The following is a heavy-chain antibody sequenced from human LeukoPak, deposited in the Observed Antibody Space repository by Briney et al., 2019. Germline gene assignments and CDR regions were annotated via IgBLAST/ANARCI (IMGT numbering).Heavy chain of an antibody. CDR3: AKDSYYYGSGSYFFGP. CDR2: ISGSGGST. V-gene: IGHV3-23*01. D-gene: IGHD3-10*01. Sequence: PGGSLRLSCAASGFTFSSYGMHWVRQAPGKGLEWVSAISGSGGSTYYADSVKGRFTISRDNSKNTLYLQMNSLRAEDTAVYYCAKDSYYYGSGSYFFGPWGQGTLVTVSS. CDR1: GFTFSSYG. J-gene: IGHJ5*02.